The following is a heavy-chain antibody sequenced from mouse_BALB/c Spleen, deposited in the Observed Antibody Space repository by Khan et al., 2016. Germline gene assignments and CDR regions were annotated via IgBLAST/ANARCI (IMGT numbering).Heavy chain of an antibody. CDR1: GFDFSRYW. Sequence: EVKLLESGGGLVQPGGSLKLSCAASGFDFSRYWMSWVRQAPGKGLEWIGEINTDSSTINYTPSLKEKFTLSSDNAKNTLYLQMSKVRSEDIALYYCASTFWYFDVWGAGTTVTVSS. J-gene: IGHJ1*01. V-gene: IGHV4-1*02. CDR2: INTDSSTI. CDR3: ASTFWYFDV.